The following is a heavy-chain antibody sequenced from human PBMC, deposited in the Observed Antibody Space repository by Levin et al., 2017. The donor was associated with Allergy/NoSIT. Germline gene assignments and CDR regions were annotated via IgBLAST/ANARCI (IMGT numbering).Heavy chain of an antibody. D-gene: IGHD3-22*01. J-gene: IGHJ3*02. CDR2: ISYDGSNK. CDR3: AKLGYDSSQDAFDI. Sequence: PGGSLRLSCAASGFTFSSYGMHWVRQAPGKGLEWVAVISYDGSNKYYADSVKGRFTISRDNSKNTLYLQMNSLRAEDTAVYYCAKLGYDSSQDAFDIWGQGTMVTVSS. CDR1: GFTFSSYG. V-gene: IGHV3-30*18.